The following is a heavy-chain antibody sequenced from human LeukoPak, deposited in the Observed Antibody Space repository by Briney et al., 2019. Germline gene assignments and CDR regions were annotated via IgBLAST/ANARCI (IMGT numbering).Heavy chain of an antibody. CDR2: INTDGSST. Sequence: GGSLRLSCAASGFTFSSYWMHWVRQAPGKGLVWVSRINTDGSSTSYADSVKGRFTISRDNAKNTLYLQMNSLRAEDTAVYYCARVGPYYDFWSGYYDFDYWGQGTLVTVSS. CDR3: ARVGPYYDFWSGYYDFDY. V-gene: IGHV3-74*01. CDR1: GFTFSSYW. D-gene: IGHD3-3*01. J-gene: IGHJ4*02.